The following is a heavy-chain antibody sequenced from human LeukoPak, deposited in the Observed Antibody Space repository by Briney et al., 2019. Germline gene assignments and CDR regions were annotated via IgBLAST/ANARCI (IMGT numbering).Heavy chain of an antibody. D-gene: IGHD2-8*01. CDR2: INPNSGGT. J-gene: IGHJ4*02. V-gene: IGHV1-2*02. CDR3: ARDLPYCTNGVCYKLDFDY. Sequence: ASVKVSCKASGYTFTGYYMRWVRQAPGQGLEWMGWINPNSGGTNYAQKFQGRVTMTRDTSISTAYMELSRLRSDDTAVYYCARDLPYCTNGVCYKLDFDYWGQGTLTTVSS. CDR1: GYTFTGYY.